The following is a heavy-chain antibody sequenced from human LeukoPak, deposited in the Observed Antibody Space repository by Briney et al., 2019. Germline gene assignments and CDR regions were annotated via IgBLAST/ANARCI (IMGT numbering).Heavy chain of an antibody. CDR3: ATTPQRGYSYGWGTDAFDI. V-gene: IGHV4-61*02. D-gene: IGHD5-18*01. Sequence: SETLSLTCTVSGGSISSSSYYWSWIRQPAGKGLEWIGRIYTGGSTNYNPSLKSRVTISVDTSKNQFSLKLSSVTAADTAVYYCATTPQRGYSYGWGTDAFDIWGQGTMVTVSS. CDR1: GGSISSSSYY. J-gene: IGHJ3*02. CDR2: IYTGGST.